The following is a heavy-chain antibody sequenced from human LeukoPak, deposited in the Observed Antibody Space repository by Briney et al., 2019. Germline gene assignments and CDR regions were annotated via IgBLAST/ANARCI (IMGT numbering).Heavy chain of an antibody. CDR3: ARARRYCSSTSCYIGYFQH. J-gene: IGHJ1*01. V-gene: IGHV1-2*02. CDR1: GGTFSSYA. D-gene: IGHD2-2*02. CDR2: INPNSGGT. Sequence: GASVKVSCKASGGTFSSYAISWVRQAPGQGLEWMGWINPNSGGTNYAQKFQGRVTMTRDTSISTAYMELSRLRSDDTAVYYCARARRYCSSTSCYIGYFQHWGQGTLVTVSS.